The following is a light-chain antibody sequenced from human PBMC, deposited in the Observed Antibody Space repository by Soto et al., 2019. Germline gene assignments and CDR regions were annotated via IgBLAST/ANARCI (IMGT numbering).Light chain of an antibody. V-gene: IGKV1-39*01. CDR1: QNISFY. J-gene: IGKJ2*01. CDR3: QQSYITPST. CDR2: AAS. Sequence: DIQMTQSPSSLSASIGDRVTITCRASQNISFYLNWYQHKTGQAPKVLIYAASSLQAGVPQRFSGSGSGTDFTLSISSLQPEDFATYSCQQSYITPSTFGQGTKWIS.